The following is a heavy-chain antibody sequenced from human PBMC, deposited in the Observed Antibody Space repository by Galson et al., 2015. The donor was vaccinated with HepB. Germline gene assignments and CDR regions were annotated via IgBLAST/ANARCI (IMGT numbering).Heavy chain of an antibody. Sequence: CAISGDSVSSNSAAWNWIRQSPSRGLEWLGRTYYRSKWYNDYAVSVKSRITINPDTSKNQFSLQLNSVTPEDTAVYYCARGEVVRGVIWTEDYFDYWGQGTLVTVSS. CDR1: GDSVSSNSAA. CDR2: TYYRSKWYN. V-gene: IGHV6-1*01. D-gene: IGHD3-10*01. CDR3: ARGEVVRGVIWTEDYFDY. J-gene: IGHJ4*02.